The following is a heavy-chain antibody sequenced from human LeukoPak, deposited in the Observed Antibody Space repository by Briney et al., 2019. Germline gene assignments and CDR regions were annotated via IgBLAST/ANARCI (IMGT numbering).Heavy chain of an antibody. V-gene: IGHV1-2*02. D-gene: IGHD1-26*01. Sequence: ASVKVSCKASGYTFTGYYMHWVRQAPGQGLEWMGWTNPNSGGTNFAQKFQGRVTMIRDTSINTAYMEMNRLRSDDTAVYYCAREMYAVGATRGDYWGQGTLVTVSS. CDR1: GYTFTGYY. J-gene: IGHJ4*02. CDR2: TNPNSGGT. CDR3: AREMYAVGATRGDY.